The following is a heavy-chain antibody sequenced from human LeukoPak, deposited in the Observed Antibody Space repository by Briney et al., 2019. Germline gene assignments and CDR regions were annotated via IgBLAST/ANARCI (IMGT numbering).Heavy chain of an antibody. V-gene: IGHV3-11*04. CDR3: ARDGYCTSASCYLPEYFQH. CDR2: ITSSGGSM. D-gene: IGHD2-2*01. J-gene: IGHJ1*01. Sequence: GGSLRLSCAASGFTFSDYYMTWVRQAPGKGLERVSYITSSGGSMYYADSVKGRFTISRDNAKNSLYLQMNSLRAEDTAVYYCARDGYCTSASCYLPEYFQHWGQGTLVTVSS. CDR1: GFTFSDYY.